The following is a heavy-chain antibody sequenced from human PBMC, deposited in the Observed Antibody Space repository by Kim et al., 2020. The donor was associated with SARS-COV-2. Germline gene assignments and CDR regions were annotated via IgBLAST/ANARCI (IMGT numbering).Heavy chain of an antibody. V-gene: IGHV3-53*01. CDR2: IYSGGST. CDR3: ARAVAPPKFWYFDL. Sequence: GGSLRLSCAASGFTVSSNYMSWVRQAPGKGLEWVSVIYSGGSTYYADSVKGRFTISRDNSKNTLYLQMNSLRAEDTAVYYCARAVAPPKFWYFDLWGRGTLVTVSS. J-gene: IGHJ2*01. CDR1: GFTVSSNY. D-gene: IGHD5-12*01.